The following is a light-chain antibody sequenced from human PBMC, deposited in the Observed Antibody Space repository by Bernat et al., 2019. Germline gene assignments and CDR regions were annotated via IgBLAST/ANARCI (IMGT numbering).Light chain of an antibody. Sequence: QSVLTQPPSASGTPGQRVTISCSGSSSNIGGNYVYWYHQLPGTAPKLLNYRNNQRPSGVPDRFSGSKSGTSASLAISGLPSEAEADYYCAAWDDSLSGYVFVTGPKVTVL. CDR1: SSNIGGNY. CDR2: RNN. V-gene: IGLV1-47*01. J-gene: IGLJ1*01. CDR3: AAWDDSLSGYV.